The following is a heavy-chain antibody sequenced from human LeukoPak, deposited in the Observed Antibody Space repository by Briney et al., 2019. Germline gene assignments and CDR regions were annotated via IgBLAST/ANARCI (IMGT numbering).Heavy chain of an antibody. J-gene: IGHJ6*02. CDR2: ISGSGGST. CDR1: GFTFSSFV. CDR3: AKEGYYYYYGMDV. Sequence: GGSLRLSCAASGFTFSSFVMSWVRQAPGKGLEWVSAISGSGGSTYYADSVKGRFTISRDNSKNTLYLQMNSLRAEDTAVYYCAKEGYYYYYGMDVWGQGTTVTVSS. V-gene: IGHV3-23*01.